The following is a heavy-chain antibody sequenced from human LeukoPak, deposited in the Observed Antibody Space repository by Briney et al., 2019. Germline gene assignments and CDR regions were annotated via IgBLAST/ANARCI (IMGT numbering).Heavy chain of an antibody. CDR1: GFTFSGSA. V-gene: IGHV3-73*01. Sequence: GGSLRLSCAASGFTFSGSAMHWVRQASGKGLEWVGRIRSKANSYATAYAASVKGRFTISRDDSKNTAYLQMNSLKTEDTAVYYCTRHHPPNDYWGQGTLVTISS. CDR2: IRSKANSYAT. J-gene: IGHJ4*02. CDR3: TRHHPPNDY.